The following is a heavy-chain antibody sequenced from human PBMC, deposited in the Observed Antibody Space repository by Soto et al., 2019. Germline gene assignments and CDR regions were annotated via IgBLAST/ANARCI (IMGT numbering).Heavy chain of an antibody. CDR3: ASRYGANFDY. J-gene: IGHJ4*02. V-gene: IGHV4-31*03. Sequence: QVQLQESGPGLVKPSQTLSLTCTVSGGSISSGGYYWSWIRQHPGKGLEWIGYIYYSGSTPYNPSLKSRVTLSVAPSKNPFSLKLSSVTAADTAVYYCASRYGANFDYWGQGTLVTVSS. CDR1: GGSISSGGYY. CDR2: IYYSGST. D-gene: IGHD4-17*01.